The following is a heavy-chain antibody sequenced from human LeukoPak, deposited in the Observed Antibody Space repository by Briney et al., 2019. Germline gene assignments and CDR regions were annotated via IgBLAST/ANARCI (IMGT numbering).Heavy chain of an antibody. CDR3: ARAVVGGSYSHFDY. Sequence: SETLSLTCTVSGGSISSYHWSWIRQPPGKGLEWIAYIYYSGSTNYNPSLKSRVTISVDTSENQFSLNLSSVTAADTAAYYCARAVVGGSYSHFDYWGQGTLVTVSS. V-gene: IGHV4-59*01. D-gene: IGHD1-26*01. J-gene: IGHJ4*02. CDR1: GGSISSYH. CDR2: IYYSGST.